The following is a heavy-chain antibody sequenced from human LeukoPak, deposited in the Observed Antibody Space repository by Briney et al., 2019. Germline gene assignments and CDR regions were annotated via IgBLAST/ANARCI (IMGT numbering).Heavy chain of an antibody. D-gene: IGHD1-26*01. CDR2: ISGSGGST. J-gene: IGHJ4*02. CDR1: GFTFSSYA. V-gene: IGHV3-23*01. Sequence: GGSLRLSCAASGFTFSSYAMSWVRQAPGKGLEWVSAISGSGGSTYYADPVKGRFTISRDNSKNTLYLQMNSLRAEDTAVYYCAKDHFGSYYVFDYWGQGTLVTVSS. CDR3: AKDHFGSYYVFDY.